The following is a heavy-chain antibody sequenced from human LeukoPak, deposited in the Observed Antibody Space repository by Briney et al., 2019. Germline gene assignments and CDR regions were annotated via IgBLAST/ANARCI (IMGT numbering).Heavy chain of an antibody. Sequence: GGSLRLSCAASGFTFSSYGMHWVRQAPGKGLEWVAFIRYDGSNKYYADSVKGRFTISRDNSKNTLYLQMNSLRAEDTAVYYCAKDPSDGVLTVHYYMDVWGKGTTVTVSS. CDR2: IRYDGSNK. CDR1: GFTFSSYG. CDR3: AKDPSDGVLTVHYYMDV. D-gene: IGHD3-3*01. V-gene: IGHV3-30*02. J-gene: IGHJ6*03.